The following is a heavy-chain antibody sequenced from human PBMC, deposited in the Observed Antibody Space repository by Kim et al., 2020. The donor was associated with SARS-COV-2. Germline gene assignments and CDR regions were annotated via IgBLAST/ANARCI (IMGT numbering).Heavy chain of an antibody. CDR3: ARSRRQQWLVRL. D-gene: IGHD6-19*01. J-gene: IGHJ4*02. V-gene: IGHV4-39*01. CDR2: IYYSGST. Sequence: SETLSLTCTVSGGSISSSSYYWGWIRQPPGKGLEWIGSIYYSGSTYYNPSLKSRVTISVDTSKNQFSLKLSSVTAADTAVYYCARSRRQQWLVRLWGQGT. CDR1: GGSISSSSYY.